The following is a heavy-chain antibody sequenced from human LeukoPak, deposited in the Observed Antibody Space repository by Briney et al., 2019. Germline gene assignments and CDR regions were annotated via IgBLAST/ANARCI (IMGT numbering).Heavy chain of an antibody. V-gene: IGHV4-31*03. J-gene: IGHJ4*02. CDR2: FYHRA. Sequence: PSQTLSLTCTVSGDSGVSSGGYYWTWIRQHPEKGLEWIGYFYHRASYNPSLKGRVSISIDTSKNQFSLSLTSVTAADTALYYCVREGEYGADYFWGQGIQVIVSA. CDR1: GDSGVSSGGYY. CDR3: VREGEYGADYF. D-gene: IGHD4-17*01.